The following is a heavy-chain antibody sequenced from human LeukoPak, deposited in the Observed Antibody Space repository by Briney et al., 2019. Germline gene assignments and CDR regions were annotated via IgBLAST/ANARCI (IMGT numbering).Heavy chain of an antibody. Sequence: GGSLRLSCAASGFSFSSYGMHWVRQAPGKGLEWVAVISYDGTNKDYADSVKGRFTISRDNSKNTLFLQMNSLRTEDTAVYYCAKDRVWNGAFDHWAREPWSPSPQ. CDR2: ISYDGTNK. J-gene: IGHJ4*02. D-gene: IGHD1-1*01. CDR3: AKDRVWNGAFDH. CDR1: GFSFSSYG. V-gene: IGHV3-30*18.